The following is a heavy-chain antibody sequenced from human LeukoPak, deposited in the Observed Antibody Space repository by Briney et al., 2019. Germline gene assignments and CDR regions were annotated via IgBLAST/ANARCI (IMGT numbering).Heavy chain of an antibody. Sequence: ASVKVSCKASGYTFIGYYMHWVRQAPGQGLEWMGRINPNSGGTNYAQKFQGRVTMTRDTSISTAYMELSRLRSDDTAVYYCARAREDILTGSYYYYYMDVWGKGTTVTVSS. CDR3: ARAREDILTGSYYYYYMDV. V-gene: IGHV1-2*06. J-gene: IGHJ6*03. D-gene: IGHD3-9*01. CDR1: GYTFIGYY. CDR2: INPNSGGT.